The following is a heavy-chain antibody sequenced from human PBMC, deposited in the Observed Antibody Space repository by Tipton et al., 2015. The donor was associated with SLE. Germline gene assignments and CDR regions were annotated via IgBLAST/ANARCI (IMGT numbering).Heavy chain of an antibody. CDR3: AREAAAMASDY. Sequence: QLVQSGAEVKKPGAPVKVSCKASGYTFTNYDINWVRQATGQGLEWMGWMNPNSGYTGYAQKFQGRVTMTRNTSISTAYMELSSLKSEDTAVYYCAREAAAMASDYWGQGTLVTVSS. V-gene: IGHV1-8*01. CDR2: MNPNSGYT. D-gene: IGHD2-2*01. J-gene: IGHJ4*02. CDR1: GYTFTNYD.